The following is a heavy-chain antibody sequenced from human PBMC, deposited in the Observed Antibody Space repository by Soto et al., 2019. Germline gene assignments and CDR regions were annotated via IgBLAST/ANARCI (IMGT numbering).Heavy chain of an antibody. D-gene: IGHD4-4*01. V-gene: IGHV1-2*02. CDR3: AKADSNYAGRFSYYYMDV. CDR2: INPNNGGT. CDR1: GYSFTGNS. Sequence: ASVKVSCKASGYSFTGNSMHWVRQAPGQGLEWMGWINPNNGGTNYAQRFRGRVTMTRDTSVSTAYMELSSLRSDDTAVYYCAKADSNYAGRFSYYYMDVWGNGTLVTVSS. J-gene: IGHJ6*03.